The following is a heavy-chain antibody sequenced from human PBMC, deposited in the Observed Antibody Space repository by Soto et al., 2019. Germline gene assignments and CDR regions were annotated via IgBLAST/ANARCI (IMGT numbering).Heavy chain of an antibody. V-gene: IGHV3-30-3*01. Sequence: GVSLRLSWAAAGFTFSSYGVHWVRQAPSKGLEWVAVISYDGSNKYYADSVKGRFTISRDNSKNTLYLQMNSLRADDTAVYYCAARYLTTVIAYWGKGTLVTVSS. CDR1: GFTFSSYG. CDR2: ISYDGSNK. D-gene: IGHD1-1*01. CDR3: AARYLTTVIAY. J-gene: IGHJ4*02.